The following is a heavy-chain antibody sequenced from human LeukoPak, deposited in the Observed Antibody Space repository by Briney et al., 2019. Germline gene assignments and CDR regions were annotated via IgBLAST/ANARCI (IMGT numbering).Heavy chain of an antibody. CDR1: GGSFSGYY. CDR3: ARHPQWLVLVDAFDI. J-gene: IGHJ3*02. V-gene: IGHV4-34*01. Sequence: PSETLSLTCAVYGGSFSGYYWSWIRQPPGKGLEWIGEINHSGSTNYNPSLKSRVTISVDTSKNQFSLKLSSVTAADTAVYYCARHPQWLVLVDAFDIWGQGTMVTVSS. D-gene: IGHD6-19*01. CDR2: INHSGST.